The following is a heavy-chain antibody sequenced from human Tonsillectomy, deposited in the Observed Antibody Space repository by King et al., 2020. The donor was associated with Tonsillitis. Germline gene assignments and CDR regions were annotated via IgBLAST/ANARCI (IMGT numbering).Heavy chain of an antibody. CDR1: GGSISGSDQF. Sequence: QLQESGPGVLKPSETLSLTCTVSGGSISGSDQFWAWIRQPPGKGLEWIGYIYYSGAIFFNPSLKIRITISGGTSGNRFSLKLSSVTAADTAVYFCARYVSGSFDYWGQGALVTVSS. CDR2: IYYSGAI. V-gene: IGHV4-39*01. D-gene: IGHD1-26*01. CDR3: ARYVSGSFDY. J-gene: IGHJ4*02.